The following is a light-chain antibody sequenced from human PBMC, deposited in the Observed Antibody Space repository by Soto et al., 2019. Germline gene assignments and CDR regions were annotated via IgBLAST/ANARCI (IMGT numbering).Light chain of an antibody. J-gene: IGKJ4*01. CDR1: QSVRSW. V-gene: IGKV1-5*01. Sequence: SQMTQSPTTLSSAVGDRVPITCRASQSVRSWLAWYQQKPGKAPKFLIYDASSLESGVPSRFSGSGSGTEFTLTISSLQPDDFATYYCQQYDNYPLTFGGRAKVDI. CDR3: QQYDNYPLT. CDR2: DAS.